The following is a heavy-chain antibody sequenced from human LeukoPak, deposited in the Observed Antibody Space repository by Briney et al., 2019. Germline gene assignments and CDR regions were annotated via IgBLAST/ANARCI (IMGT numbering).Heavy chain of an antibody. CDR2: INSDGSST. Sequence: GGSLRLSCAASGFTFSSYWMHWVRQAPGKGLVWVSRINSDGSSTSYADSVKGRFTISRDNAKNTLYLQMNSLRAEDTAVYYCARGSYYDSSGYYWVSPLDYWGQGTLVTVSS. J-gene: IGHJ4*02. D-gene: IGHD3-22*01. CDR1: GFTFSSYW. CDR3: ARGSYYDSSGYYWVSPLDY. V-gene: IGHV3-74*01.